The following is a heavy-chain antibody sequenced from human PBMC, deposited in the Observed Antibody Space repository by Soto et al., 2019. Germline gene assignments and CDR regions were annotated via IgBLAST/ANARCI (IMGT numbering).Heavy chain of an antibody. CDR3: ARVGLSSSWKGDAFDI. V-gene: IGHV3-48*02. CDR1: GFTFSSYS. D-gene: IGHD6-13*01. J-gene: IGHJ3*02. Sequence: GGSLRLSCAASGFTFSSYSMNWVRQAPGKGLEWVSYISSSSSTIYYADSVKGRFTISRDNAKNSLYLQMNSLRDEDTAVYYCARVGLSSSWKGDAFDIWGQGTMVTVSS. CDR2: ISSSSSTI.